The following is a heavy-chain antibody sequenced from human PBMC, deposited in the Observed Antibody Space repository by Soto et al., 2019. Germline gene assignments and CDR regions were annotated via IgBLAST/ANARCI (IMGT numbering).Heavy chain of an antibody. D-gene: IGHD6-6*01. Sequence: VSVKVSCKASGYTFTSYAMHWVRQAPGQRLEWMGCSNAFNGNTKYSQKFQGRVTITRDTSASTAYMELSSLRSEDTAVYYCARGWGSVSAASHGNWFDXSCQGTLVTVSX. J-gene: IGHJ5*01. CDR1: GYTFTSYA. CDR2: SNAFNGNT. V-gene: IGHV1-3*01. CDR3: ARGWGSVSAASHGNWFDX.